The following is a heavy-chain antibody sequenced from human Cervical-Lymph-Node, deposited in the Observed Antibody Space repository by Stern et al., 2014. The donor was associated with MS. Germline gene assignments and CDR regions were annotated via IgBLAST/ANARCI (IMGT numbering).Heavy chain of an antibody. CDR1: GASLSSLNYY. Sequence: VQLEESGPGLVKPSQTLSLTCTVSGASLSSLNYYWSWIRQRPGKGLEWIGFIYYSGNTNYNPSLKSRVTVSADTSKTQFSLRLTSVIAADTAVYYCARDNGLRVEQFFDYWGQGILVTVSS. V-gene: IGHV4-31*03. J-gene: IGHJ4*02. CDR2: IYYSGNT. CDR3: ARDNGLRVEQFFDY. D-gene: IGHD4-17*01.